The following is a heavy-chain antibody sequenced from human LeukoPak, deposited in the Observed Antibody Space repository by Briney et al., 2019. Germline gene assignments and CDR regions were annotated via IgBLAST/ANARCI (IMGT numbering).Heavy chain of an antibody. CDR2: ISYDGSNE. V-gene: IGHV3-30*18. J-gene: IGHJ4*02. CDR1: GFIFSSYG. Sequence: GRSLRLSCAASGFIFSSYGMHWVRQAPGKGLEWVAVISYDGSNEYYADSVKGRFTISRDNSKNTLYLQMTSLRPGDTAVYYCAEDSDDYGDYGNYFDYWGQGTLVTVSS. D-gene: IGHD4-17*01. CDR3: AEDSDDYGDYGNYFDY.